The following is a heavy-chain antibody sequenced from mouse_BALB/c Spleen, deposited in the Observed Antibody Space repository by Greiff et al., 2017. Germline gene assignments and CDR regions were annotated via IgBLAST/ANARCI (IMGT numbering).Heavy chain of an antibody. J-gene: IGHJ3*01. CDR2: ISYSGST. CDR3: ARVDDGAFAY. Sequence: DVQLQESGPGLVKPSQSLSLTCTVTGYSITSDYAWNWIRQFPGNKLEWMGYISYSGSTSYNPSLKSRISITRDTSKNQFFLQLNSVTTEDTATYYCARVDDGAFAYWGQGTLVTVSA. CDR1: GYSITSDYA. D-gene: IGHD2-12*01. V-gene: IGHV3-2*02.